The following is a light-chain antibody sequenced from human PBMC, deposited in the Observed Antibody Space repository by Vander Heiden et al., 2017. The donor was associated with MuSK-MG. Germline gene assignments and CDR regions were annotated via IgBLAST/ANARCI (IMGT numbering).Light chain of an antibody. J-gene: IGLJ3*02. CDR1: NSNLGAGYD. CDR3: QSYDTALSGAL. Sequence: QSVLAQPPSVSGAPGQRVTISCTGTNSNLGAGYDVHWYQQVPGTAPKLLIYGNTNRPSGVPDRFSASKSDTSASLAISGLQADDEADYYCQSYDTALSGALFGGGTKLTVL. V-gene: IGLV1-40*01. CDR2: GNT.